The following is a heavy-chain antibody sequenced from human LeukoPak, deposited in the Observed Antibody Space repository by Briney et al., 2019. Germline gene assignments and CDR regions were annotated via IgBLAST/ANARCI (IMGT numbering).Heavy chain of an antibody. V-gene: IGHV4-34*01. CDR3: ARGRFDWLLMRYYGMDV. CDR2: INHSGST. J-gene: IGHJ6*02. Sequence: SETLSLTCAVYGGSFSGYYWSWIRQPPGKGLEWIGEINHSGSTNYNPSLKSRVTISVDTSKNQFSLKLSSVTAADTAVYYCARGRFDWLLMRYYGMDVWGQGTTVTVSS. CDR1: GGSFSGYY. D-gene: IGHD3-9*01.